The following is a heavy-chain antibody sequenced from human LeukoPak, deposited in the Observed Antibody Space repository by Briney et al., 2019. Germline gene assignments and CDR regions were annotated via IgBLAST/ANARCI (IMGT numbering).Heavy chain of an antibody. CDR1: GFTFSSYG. CDR3: ARDAGPTYYGDYVFSY. D-gene: IGHD4-17*01. Sequence: GGSLRLSCAASGFTFSSYGMHWVRQAPGKGLEWVAVIWYDGSNKYYADSVKGRFTISRDNSKNTLYLQMNSLRAEDTAVYYCARDAGPTYYGDYVFSYWGQGTLVTVSS. J-gene: IGHJ4*02. CDR2: IWYDGSNK. V-gene: IGHV3-33*01.